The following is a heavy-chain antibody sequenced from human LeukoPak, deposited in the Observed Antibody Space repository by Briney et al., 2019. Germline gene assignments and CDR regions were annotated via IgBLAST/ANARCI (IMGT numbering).Heavy chain of an antibody. CDR3: ARDFGGAADY. D-gene: IGHD3-16*01. V-gene: IGHV3-21*01. J-gene: IGHJ4*02. Sequence: PGGSLRLSCAASGFTFSSYSMNWVRQAPGKGLEWVSSISSSSSYIDYADSVKGRFTISRDNAKNSLYLQMNSLRAEDTAVYYCARDFGGAADYWGQGTLVTVSS. CDR1: GFTFSSYS. CDR2: ISSSSSYI.